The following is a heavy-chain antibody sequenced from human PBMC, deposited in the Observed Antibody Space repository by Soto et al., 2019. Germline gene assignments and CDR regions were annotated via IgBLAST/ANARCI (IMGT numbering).Heavy chain of an antibody. V-gene: IGHV4-59*01. D-gene: IGHD3-10*01. CDR2: IFYSGST. CDR1: GGSISDYY. J-gene: IGHJ4*02. Sequence: ASETLSLTCTVSGGSISDYYWTWIRQPPGKGLEWIGYIFYSGSTNYNPSLKSRVTMSIDTSKNHFSLKLRSVTAADIAVYYCARGDYYGSPYYFDYWGQGTLVTVSS. CDR3: ARGDYYGSPYYFDY.